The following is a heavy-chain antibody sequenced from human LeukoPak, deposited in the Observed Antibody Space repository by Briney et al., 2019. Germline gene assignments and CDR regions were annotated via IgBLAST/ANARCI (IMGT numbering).Heavy chain of an antibody. Sequence: GGSLRLSCAASGFTFSSYGMHRVRQAPGKGLEWVAVIWYDGSNKYYADSVKGRLTISRDNSKNTLYLQINSLRAEDTALYYCARGDYVLDYWGQGTLVTVSS. CDR3: ARGDYVLDY. J-gene: IGHJ4*02. CDR1: GFTFSSYG. D-gene: IGHD3-16*01. CDR2: IWYDGSNK. V-gene: IGHV3-33*01.